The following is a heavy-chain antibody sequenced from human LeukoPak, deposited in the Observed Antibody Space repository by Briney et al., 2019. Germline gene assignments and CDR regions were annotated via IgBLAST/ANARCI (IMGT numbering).Heavy chain of an antibody. J-gene: IGHJ4*02. V-gene: IGHV3-23*01. CDR3: AKRGGPSYYYGSGSYYLNEFDY. Sequence: GGSLRLSCAASGFTFSSYAMSWVRQAPGKGLEWVSAISGSGGSTYYADSVKGRFTISRDNSKNTLYLQMNSLRAEDTAVYYCAKRGGPSYYYGSGSYYLNEFDYWGQGTLVTVSS. D-gene: IGHD3-10*01. CDR1: GFTFSSYA. CDR2: ISGSGGST.